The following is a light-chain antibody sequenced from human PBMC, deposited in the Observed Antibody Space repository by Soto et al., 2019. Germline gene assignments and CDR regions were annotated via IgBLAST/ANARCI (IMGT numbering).Light chain of an antibody. CDR1: PSVSRY. J-gene: IGKJ4*01. CDR2: GAS. V-gene: IGKV3-20*01. Sequence: EIVLTQSQATLSLSPGESATLSCRASPSVSRYLAWYKQKPGQAPRLLMYGASNRATGIPDRFSGSGSGTDFTLTISRLEPEDLAVYYCQQYGSAPPGTFGGGTKVDIK. CDR3: QQYGSAPPGT.